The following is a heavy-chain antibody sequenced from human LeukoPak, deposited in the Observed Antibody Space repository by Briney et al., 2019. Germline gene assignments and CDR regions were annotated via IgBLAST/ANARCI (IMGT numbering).Heavy chain of an antibody. CDR3: ARTYGSGSYDYYYYMDV. Sequence: SVKVSCKASVGTFSSYSISWVRQAPGQGLECMGRIVPIFCTANYAQKFQGRVTITSDKSPSTAYMELSSLISQDTALYYFARTYGSGSYDYYYYMDVWGKGTTVTVSS. J-gene: IGHJ6*03. V-gene: IGHV1-69*06. D-gene: IGHD3-10*01. CDR1: VGTFSSYS. CDR2: IVPIFCTA.